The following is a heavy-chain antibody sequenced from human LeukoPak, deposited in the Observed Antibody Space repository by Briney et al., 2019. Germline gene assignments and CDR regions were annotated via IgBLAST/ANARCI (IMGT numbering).Heavy chain of an antibody. CDR3: ARDLGMAARYFDY. Sequence: ASVKVSCKASGYTFTRYYMHWVRQAPGQGLEWMGWINPNSCGTNYAQKFQGRVTMTRDTSISTAYMELSRLRSDDTAVYYCARDLGMAARYFDYWGQGTLVTVSS. CDR2: INPNSCGT. V-gene: IGHV1-2*02. D-gene: IGHD6-6*01. J-gene: IGHJ4*02. CDR1: GYTFTRYY.